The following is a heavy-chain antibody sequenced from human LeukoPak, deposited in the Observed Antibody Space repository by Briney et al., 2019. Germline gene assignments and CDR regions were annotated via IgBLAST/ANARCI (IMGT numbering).Heavy chain of an antibody. J-gene: IGHJ4*02. D-gene: IGHD6-25*01. CDR3: ARARLHHRSFDLKTSYYFDY. CDR1: GFTFSSYA. CDR2: ISFDGTDA. V-gene: IGHV3-30*04. Sequence: PGGSLRLSCAASGFTFSSYAIHWVRQAPGKGLEWVAVISFDGTDAFYADSVKGRFTISRDNSKNTLYLQMNSLRADDTAVYYCARARLHHRSFDLKTSYYFDYWGQGTLVTVSS.